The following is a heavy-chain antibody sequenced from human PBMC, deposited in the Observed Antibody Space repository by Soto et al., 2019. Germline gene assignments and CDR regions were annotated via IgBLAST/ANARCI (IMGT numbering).Heavy chain of an antibody. V-gene: IGHV4-59*01. Sequence: PSETLSLTCTVSGGSFSPNYWSWIRQPPGKGLEWVGYIYYGGSTIYNPSLKSRVTISVDTSKNQFSLKLNSVTAADTAVYYCARDLWGYCGADCYPLDVWGQGTTVTVSS. CDR3: ARDLWGYCGADCYPLDV. J-gene: IGHJ6*02. CDR2: IYYGGST. D-gene: IGHD2-21*02. CDR1: GGSFSPNY.